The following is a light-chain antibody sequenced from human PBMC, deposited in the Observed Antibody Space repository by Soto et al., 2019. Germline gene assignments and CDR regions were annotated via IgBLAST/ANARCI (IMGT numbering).Light chain of an antibody. V-gene: IGLV4-60*03. Sequence: QSVLTQSSSASACLGSSVKLTCTLSSGHSSYIIAWHHHQPGKAPRYLMKVESSGTYSKGSGVPDRFSGSSSGADRYLTISNLQSEDEADYYCETWDTNTVIFGGGTQLTVL. CDR1: SGHSSYI. CDR3: ETWDTNTVI. J-gene: IGLJ2*01. CDR2: VESSGTY.